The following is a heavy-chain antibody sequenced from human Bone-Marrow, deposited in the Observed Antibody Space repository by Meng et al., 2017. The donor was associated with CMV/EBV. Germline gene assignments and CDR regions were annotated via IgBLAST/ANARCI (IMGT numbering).Heavy chain of an antibody. D-gene: IGHD3-16*01. CDR1: GFTFSSYA. Sequence: ETLSLTCAASGFTFSSYAMNWVRQAPGKGLEWVSVICDGGNTHYADFAKGRFIISRDSSTNTLYLQMNSLRADDTALYYCAVGHDSRKVAYWGQGTLVTVPS. CDR2: ICDGGNT. J-gene: IGHJ4*02. V-gene: IGHV3-53*01. CDR3: AVGHDSRKVAY.